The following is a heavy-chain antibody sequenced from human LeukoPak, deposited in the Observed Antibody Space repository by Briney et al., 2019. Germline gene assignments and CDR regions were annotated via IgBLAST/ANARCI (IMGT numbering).Heavy chain of an antibody. Sequence: GGSLRLSCAASGFTFSNYAMHWVRQAPGKGLEWVAIISYDGSDKYYADSVKGRFTISRDNSKDTLYLRMNSLGPEDTAVYFCAREGSPGESDLGYYLDYWGQGTLVTVS. CDR2: ISYDGSDK. CDR1: GFTFSNYA. V-gene: IGHV3-30*04. D-gene: IGHD3-10*01. J-gene: IGHJ4*02. CDR3: AREGSPGESDLGYYLDY.